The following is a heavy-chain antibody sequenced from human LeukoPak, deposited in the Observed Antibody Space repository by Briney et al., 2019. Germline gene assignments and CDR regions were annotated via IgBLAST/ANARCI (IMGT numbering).Heavy chain of an antibody. D-gene: IGHD3-10*01. Sequence: SQTLSLTCAVSGDTVSSNSAAWNWLRQAPSRGLEWLGRTYYRSKWYNDYAESVKSRITINPETSKNQFSLQLNSVTPEDTAVYYCATGTGVFDYWGQGTLVTVSS. J-gene: IGHJ4*02. CDR1: GDTVSSNSAA. CDR2: TYYRSKWYN. CDR3: ATGTGVFDY. V-gene: IGHV6-1*01.